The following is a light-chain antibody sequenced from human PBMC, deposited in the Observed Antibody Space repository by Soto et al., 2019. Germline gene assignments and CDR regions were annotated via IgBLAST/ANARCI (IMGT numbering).Light chain of an antibody. Sequence: DIVLTQSSGGLSQSPGESATLSCRASQTISNTFVAWYHQTPGQAPRLLIYGASGRGASIPGMFSGSGSGTDFTLSISRLEPEDFAVYYWQQYGVSPTFGGGTKVDIK. CDR2: GAS. CDR3: QQYGVSPT. J-gene: IGKJ4*01. CDR1: QTISNTF. V-gene: IGKV3-20*01.